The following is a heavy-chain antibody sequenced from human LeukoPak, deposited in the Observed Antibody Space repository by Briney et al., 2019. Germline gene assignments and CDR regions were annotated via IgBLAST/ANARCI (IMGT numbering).Heavy chain of an antibody. Sequence: PGGSLRLSCAASGFTFSSYAMSWVRQAPGKGLEWVSAISGSGGSTYYADSVKGRFTISRDNSKNTLYLQMNSLRAEDTAVYYCAKDPCSGGSCYNYFDYWGQGTLVTVSS. CDR3: AKDPCSGGSCYNYFDY. V-gene: IGHV3-23*01. D-gene: IGHD2-15*01. J-gene: IGHJ4*02. CDR2: ISGSGGST. CDR1: GFTFSSYA.